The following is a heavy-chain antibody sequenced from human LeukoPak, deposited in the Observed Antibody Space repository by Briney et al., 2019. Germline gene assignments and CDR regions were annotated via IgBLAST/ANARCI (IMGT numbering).Heavy chain of an antibody. CDR3: ARDGKAVAADFDY. J-gene: IGHJ4*02. D-gene: IGHD6-19*01. Sequence: GGSLRLSCAASVFTFSHYYMSWIRQAPGKGLEGVSYISSRGSSIYYADSLKGRSTISRDNAKNSLYLQMNSLRPEDTAVYYCARDGKAVAADFDYWGQATLVTVSS. CDR1: VFTFSHYY. CDR2: ISSRGSSI. V-gene: IGHV3-11*01.